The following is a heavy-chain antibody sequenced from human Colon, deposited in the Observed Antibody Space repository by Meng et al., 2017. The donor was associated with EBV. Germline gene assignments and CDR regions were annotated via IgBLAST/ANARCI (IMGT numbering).Heavy chain of an antibody. J-gene: IGHJ5*02. CDR2: IYHGGTT. D-gene: IGHD2-21*02. V-gene: IGHV4-30-2*01. CDR3: ARGPYCGGDCYWFDP. Sequence: HLRRQRSDSGLVQPSPSLSLTCAVSGDSISSGDYSWSWIRQPSGQGLEWIGYIYHGGTTYNTSLKSRVTISVDNSKNQFSLRLTSVTAADTAVYYCARGPYCGGDCYWFDPWGQGTLVTVSS. CDR1: GDSISSGDYS.